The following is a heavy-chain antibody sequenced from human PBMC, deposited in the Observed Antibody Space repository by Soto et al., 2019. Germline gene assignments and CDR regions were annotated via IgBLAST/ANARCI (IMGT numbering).Heavy chain of an antibody. Sequence: QVQLVESGGGVVQPGRSLRLSCAASGFTFSSYGMHWFRQAPGKGLGWVAGTSYDGSNEYYSDSVKGRFTISRDNSKNTLYLQMNSLRAEDTAVYYCAKDIGSSWCFDYWGQGTLVTVSS. J-gene: IGHJ4*02. CDR2: TSYDGSNE. V-gene: IGHV3-30*18. D-gene: IGHD6-13*01. CDR1: GFTFSSYG. CDR3: AKDIGSSWCFDY.